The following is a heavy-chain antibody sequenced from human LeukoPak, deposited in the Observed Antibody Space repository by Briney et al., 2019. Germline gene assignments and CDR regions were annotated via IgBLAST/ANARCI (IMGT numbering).Heavy chain of an antibody. CDR3: TSLKVSGKFDY. V-gene: IGHV1-69*13. J-gene: IGHJ4*02. D-gene: IGHD2-15*01. Sequence: SVKVSCKASGGTFCSYAISWVRQAPGQGLEWMGGIIPIFGTANYAQKFPGRVTITPDESTNTAYMELSSLRSEDTALYYWTSLKVSGKFDYWGQGTLVTVSS. CDR2: IIPIFGTA. CDR1: GGTFCSYA.